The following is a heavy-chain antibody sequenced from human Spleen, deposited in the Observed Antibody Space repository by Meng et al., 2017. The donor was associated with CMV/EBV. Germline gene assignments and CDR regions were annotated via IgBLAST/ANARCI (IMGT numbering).Heavy chain of an antibody. V-gene: IGHV4-39*01. CDR2: IYYSGST. CDR3: ARSGGIAVASNFDY. D-gene: IGHD6-19*01. Sequence: SGGSISSSSYCWGWIRQPPGKGLEWIGSIYYSGSTYYNPSLKSRVTISVDTSKNQFSLKLSSVTAADTAVYYCARSGGIAVASNFDYWGQGTLVTVSS. CDR1: GGSISSSSYC. J-gene: IGHJ4*02.